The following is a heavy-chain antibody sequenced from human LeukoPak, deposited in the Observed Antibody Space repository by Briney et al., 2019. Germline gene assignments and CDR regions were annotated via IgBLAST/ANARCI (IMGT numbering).Heavy chain of an antibody. V-gene: IGHV2-5*02. CDR2: IYWDDDK. Sequence: SGPTLVNPTQTLTLTCTFSGFSLSTSGVGVGWIRQPPGKALEWLALIYWDDDKRYSPSLKSRLTITKDTPKNQVVLTMTNMDPVDTATYYCAQNSDYYGSGSYGYWGQGTLVTVSS. CDR1: GFSLSTSGVG. D-gene: IGHD3-10*01. J-gene: IGHJ4*02. CDR3: AQNSDYYGSGSYGY.